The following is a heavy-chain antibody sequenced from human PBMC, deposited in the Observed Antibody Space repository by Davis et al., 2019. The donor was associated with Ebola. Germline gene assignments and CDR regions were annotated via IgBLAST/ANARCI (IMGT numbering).Heavy chain of an antibody. D-gene: IGHD3-22*01. CDR3: AKDRVLTIITMIVVEYYFDY. Sequence: GESLKISCAASGFTFSSYWMSWVRQAPGKGLEWVAVISYDGSNKYYADSVKGRFTISRDNSKNTLYLQMNSLRAEDTAVYYCAKDRVLTIITMIVVEYYFDYWGQGTLVTVSS. CDR2: ISYDGSNK. CDR1: GFTFSSYW. V-gene: IGHV3-30*18. J-gene: IGHJ4*02.